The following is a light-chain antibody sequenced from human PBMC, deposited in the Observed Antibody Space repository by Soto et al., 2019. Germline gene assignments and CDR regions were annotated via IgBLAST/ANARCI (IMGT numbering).Light chain of an antibody. Sequence: DIQMTQSPSTLSASVGDRVTITCRASQSISSWLAWYQQKPGKAPNLLIYKASSLESGVPSRFSGSGSGTEFPLTISSLQPDDFATYYCQQYTSYPLTFGGGTKVEIK. V-gene: IGKV1-5*03. CDR2: KAS. CDR1: QSISSW. J-gene: IGKJ4*01. CDR3: QQYTSYPLT.